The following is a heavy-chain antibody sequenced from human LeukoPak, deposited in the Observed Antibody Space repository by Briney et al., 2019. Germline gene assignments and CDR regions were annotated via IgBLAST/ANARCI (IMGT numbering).Heavy chain of an antibody. Sequence: PGGSLRLSCAASGFTFSSNAMSWVRQAPGKGLEWVSGISGSGDSTHYADSVKGRFTISRDNSKNTLYLQMNSLRAEDTAVYYCASQGWTTQYYFDYWGQGTLVTVSS. CDR1: GFTFSSNA. CDR3: ASQGWTTQYYFDY. D-gene: IGHD4-11*01. J-gene: IGHJ4*02. CDR2: ISGSGDST. V-gene: IGHV3-23*01.